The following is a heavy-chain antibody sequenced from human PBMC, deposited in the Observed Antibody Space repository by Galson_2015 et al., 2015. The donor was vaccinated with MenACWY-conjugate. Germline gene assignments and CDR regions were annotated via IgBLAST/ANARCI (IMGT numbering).Heavy chain of an antibody. CDR2: IDPTDSYS. CDR1: GYRSTSYW. CDR3: VRHKGTSWIDD. Sequence: QSGAEVKEPGESLRISCKGSGYRSTSYWISWVRQMPGKGLEWMGRIDPTDSYSNYNPSFQGHVTLSVDKAINTAYLQWSSLKASDTAIYFCVRHKGTSWIDDWGQGTLVIVSS. D-gene: IGHD2-2*01. V-gene: IGHV5-10-1*01. J-gene: IGHJ4*02.